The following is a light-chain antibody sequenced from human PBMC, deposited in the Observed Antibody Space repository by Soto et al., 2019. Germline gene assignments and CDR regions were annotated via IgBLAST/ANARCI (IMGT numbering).Light chain of an antibody. CDR1: QSVSSSY. CDR2: GAS. V-gene: IGKV3-20*01. Sequence: LGERAALSCRASQSVSSSYLAWYQQKPGQAPRLLIYGASSRATGIPDRFSGSGSGTDFTLTISRLELEDFAVYYCQQYGSSPLSFGGGTKVDIK. J-gene: IGKJ4*01. CDR3: QQYGSSPLS.